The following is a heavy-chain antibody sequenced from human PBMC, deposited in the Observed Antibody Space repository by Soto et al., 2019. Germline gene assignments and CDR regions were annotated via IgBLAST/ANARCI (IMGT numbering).Heavy chain of an antibody. D-gene: IGHD6-13*01. Sequence: ASEARSLRWTGSGGSISRGGYYGSWILHHPGKGLEWIGYIYYSGSTYYNPSLKSRVTISVDTSKNQFSLKLSSVTAADTTVYYCARAVDFPAAPTDYWGQGTLLTVST. CDR2: IYYSGST. V-gene: IGHV4-31*02. CDR3: ARAVDFPAAPTDY. J-gene: IGHJ4*02. CDR1: GGSISRGGYY.